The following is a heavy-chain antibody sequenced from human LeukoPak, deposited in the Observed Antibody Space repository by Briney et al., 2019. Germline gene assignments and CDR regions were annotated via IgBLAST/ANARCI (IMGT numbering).Heavy chain of an antibody. CDR3: ASLYSSTAGGPNWFDP. CDR2: IIPIFGIA. CDR1: GGTFSSYA. J-gene: IGHJ5*02. Sequence: ASVKVSWKASGGTFSSYAISWVRQAPGQGLEWMGRIIPIFGIANYAQKFQGRVTITADKSTSTAYMELSSLRSEDTAVYYCASLYSSTAGGPNWFDPWGQGTLVTVSS. V-gene: IGHV1-69*04. D-gene: IGHD6-13*01.